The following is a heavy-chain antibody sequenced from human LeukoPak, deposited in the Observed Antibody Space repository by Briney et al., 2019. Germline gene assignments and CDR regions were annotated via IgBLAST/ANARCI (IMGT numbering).Heavy chain of an antibody. J-gene: IGHJ4*02. V-gene: IGHV3-23*01. CDR2: ISGSGGST. CDR1: GFTFSSYA. D-gene: IGHD3-22*01. CDR3: AKDSYYYDSSAPLREVDY. Sequence: PGGSLRLSCAASGFTFSSYAMSWVRQAPGKGLEWVSAISGSGGSTYYADSVKGRFTIPRDNSKNTLYLQMNSLRAEDTAVYYCAKDSYYYDSSAPLREVDYWGQGTLVTVSS.